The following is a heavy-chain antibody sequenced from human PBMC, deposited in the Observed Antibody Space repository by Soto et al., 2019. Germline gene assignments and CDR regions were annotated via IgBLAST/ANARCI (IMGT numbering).Heavy chain of an antibody. J-gene: IGHJ6*03. CDR1: GFTFSSYS. Sequence: EVQLVESGGGLVKPGGSLRLSCAASGFTFSSYSMNWVRQAPGKGLEWVSSISSSSSYIYYADSVKGRFTISRDNAKNSLYLQMNNLRAEDTAVYYCARGGGNTYDDILTGYSHPSTHYYYMDVWGKGTTVTVSS. D-gene: IGHD3-9*01. CDR3: ARGGGNTYDDILTGYSHPSTHYYYMDV. V-gene: IGHV3-21*01. CDR2: ISSSSSYI.